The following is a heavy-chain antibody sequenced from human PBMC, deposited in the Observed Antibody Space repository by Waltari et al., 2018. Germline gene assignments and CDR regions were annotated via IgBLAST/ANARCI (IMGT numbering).Heavy chain of an antibody. Sequence: QVQLVQSGAEVTNPVASVKVSCTASRYTFTSYGISWVRQAPGPGLEWMGWISAYNGNTNYAQKPQGRVTMTTDTSTSTAYMELRSLRSDDTAVYYCARYSSGWYPRYIYYYGMDVWGQGTTVTVAS. CDR2: ISAYNGNT. J-gene: IGHJ6*02. V-gene: IGHV1-18*04. D-gene: IGHD6-19*01. CDR1: RYTFTSYG. CDR3: ARYSSGWYPRYIYYYGMDV.